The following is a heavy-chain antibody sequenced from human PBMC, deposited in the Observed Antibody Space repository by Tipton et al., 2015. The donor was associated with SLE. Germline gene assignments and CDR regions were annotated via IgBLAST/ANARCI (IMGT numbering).Heavy chain of an antibody. CDR3: ARVGFTEMTTTPQGHFDL. V-gene: IGHV4-59*01. D-gene: IGHD5-24*01. CDR2: IYYSGST. J-gene: IGHJ2*01. CDR1: GGSISSYY. Sequence: LRLYCTVSGGSISSYYWSWIRQPPGKGLEWIGYIYYSGSTNYNPSLKSRVTISVDTSKNQFSLKLSSVTAADTAVYYCARVGFTEMTTTPQGHFDLWGRGTLVTVSS.